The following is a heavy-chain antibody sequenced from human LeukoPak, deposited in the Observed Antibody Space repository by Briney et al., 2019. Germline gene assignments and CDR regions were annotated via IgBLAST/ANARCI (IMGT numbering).Heavy chain of an antibody. J-gene: IGHJ5*02. CDR2: INPNSGGT. V-gene: IGHV1-2*02. CDR3: ASHHVYYDFWSAHTNFNWFDP. Sequence: ASVKVSCKASGYTFTGYYMHWVRQAPGQGLEWMGWINPNSGGTNYAQKFQGRVTMTRDTSISTAYMELSRLRSDDTAVYYCASHHVYYDFWSAHTNFNWFDPWGQGTLVTVSS. D-gene: IGHD3-3*01. CDR1: GYTFTGYY.